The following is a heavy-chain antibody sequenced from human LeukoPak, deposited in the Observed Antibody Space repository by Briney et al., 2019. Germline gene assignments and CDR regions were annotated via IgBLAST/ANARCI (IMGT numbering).Heavy chain of an antibody. D-gene: IGHD6-19*01. J-gene: IGHJ3*02. CDR3: ASFSVADGAFDI. CDR1: GYTFTSYD. V-gene: IGHV1-8*01. CDR2: MNPNSGNT. Sequence: GASVKVSCKASGYTFTSYDINWVRQATGQGLEWMGWMNPNSGNTGYAQKFQGRVTMTRNTSISTAYMELSSLRSEDTAVYYCASFSVADGAFDIWGQGTMVTVSS.